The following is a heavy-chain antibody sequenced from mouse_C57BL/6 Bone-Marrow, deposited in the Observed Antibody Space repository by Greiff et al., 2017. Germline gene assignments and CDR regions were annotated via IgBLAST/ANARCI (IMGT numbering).Heavy chain of an antibody. Sequence: QVQLQQSGAELVKPGASVKMSCKASGYTFTTYPIEWMKQNHGKSLEWIGNFHPYNDDTKYNEKFKGKATLTVEKSSNTVYLQLSRLTADDSDVYYCARSRTFFYYFDDWGKGTTLTVSS. CDR2: FHPYNDDT. CDR1: GYTFTTYP. V-gene: IGHV1-47*01. CDR3: ARSRTFFYYFDD. D-gene: IGHD1-1*01. J-gene: IGHJ2*01.